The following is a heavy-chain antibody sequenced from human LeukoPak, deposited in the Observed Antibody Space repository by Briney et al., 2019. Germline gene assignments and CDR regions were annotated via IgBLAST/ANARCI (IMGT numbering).Heavy chain of an antibody. CDR3: AREGLAAAAWFDP. CDR1: GYSFTSYW. D-gene: IGHD6-13*01. V-gene: IGHV5-10-1*01. Sequence: GESLKISCKGSGYSFTSYWISWVRQMPGKGLEWMGRIDPSDSYTNYSPSFLGHVTISADKSISTAYLQWSSLKASDTAMYYCAREGLAAAAWFDPWGQGTLVTVSS. CDR2: IDPSDSYT. J-gene: IGHJ5*02.